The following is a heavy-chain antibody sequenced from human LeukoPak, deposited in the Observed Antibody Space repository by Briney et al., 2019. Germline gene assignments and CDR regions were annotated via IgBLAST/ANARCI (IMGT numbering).Heavy chain of an antibody. V-gene: IGHV4-34*01. CDR3: AAHCSSTSCYETGFDP. Sequence: SETLSLTCTVSGGSISIYYWSWIRQPPGKGLEWIGEINHSGSTNYNPSLKSRVTISVDTSKNQFSLKLSSVTAADTAVYYCAAHCSSTSCYETGFDPWGQGTLVTVSS. CDR1: GGSISIYY. D-gene: IGHD2-2*01. CDR2: INHSGST. J-gene: IGHJ5*02.